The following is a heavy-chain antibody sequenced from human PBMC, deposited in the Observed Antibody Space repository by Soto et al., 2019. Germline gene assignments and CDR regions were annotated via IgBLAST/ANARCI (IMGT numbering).Heavy chain of an antibody. V-gene: IGHV3-33*01. CDR1: GFTFSSYG. D-gene: IGHD3-9*01. CDR2: IWYDGSNK. CDR3: ARDGNYDILTGYPKFDY. Sequence: QVQLVESGGGVVQPGRSLRLSCAASGFTFSSYGMHWVRQAPGKGLEWVPVIWYDGSNKDYADSVKGRFTISRDNSKNTLYLQMNSLRAEDTAVYYCARDGNYDILTGYPKFDYWGQGTLVTVSS. J-gene: IGHJ4*02.